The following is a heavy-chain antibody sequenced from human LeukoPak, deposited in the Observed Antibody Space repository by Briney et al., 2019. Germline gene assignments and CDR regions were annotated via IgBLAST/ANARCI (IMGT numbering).Heavy chain of an antibody. CDR1: GFTFSSYA. CDR3: AKVLGRGYYDIDV. J-gene: IGHJ6*03. V-gene: IGHV3-23*01. CDR2: ISGSGGST. Sequence: PGGSLRLSCAASGFTFSSYAMSWVRQAPGKGLEWVSAISGSGGSTYYADSVKGRCTISRDNSKNTLYMQMSSLRAEDTAVYYCAKVLGRGYYDIDVWGKGTTVTVSS. D-gene: IGHD1-1*01.